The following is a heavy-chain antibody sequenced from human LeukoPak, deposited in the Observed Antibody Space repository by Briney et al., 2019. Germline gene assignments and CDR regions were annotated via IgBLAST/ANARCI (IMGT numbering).Heavy chain of an antibody. D-gene: IGHD6-19*01. Sequence: SETLSFTCAVYGGSFSGYYWSWIRQPPGKGLEWIGEINHSGSTNYNPSLKSRVTISVDTSKNQFSLKLSSVTAADTAVYYCAMGGYSSGWYVFDYWGQGTLVTVSS. J-gene: IGHJ4*02. CDR1: GGSFSGYY. CDR3: AMGGYSSGWYVFDY. V-gene: IGHV4-34*01. CDR2: INHSGST.